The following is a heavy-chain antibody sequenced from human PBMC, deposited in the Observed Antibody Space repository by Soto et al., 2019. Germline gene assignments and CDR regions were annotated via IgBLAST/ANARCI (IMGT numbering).Heavy chain of an antibody. CDR2: IYYSGST. J-gene: IGHJ6*02. CDR3: ARHYEVETDV. CDR1: GDSISSSSYY. Sequence: QLQLQESGPGLVKPSETLSLTCTVSGDSISSSSYYWGWIRQPPGKGLEWMGSIYYSGSTYYNPSLKSRVTISVDTYKNQFSLKLSSVTAADTAVYYCARHYEVETDVWGQGTTVTVSS. V-gene: IGHV4-39*01. D-gene: IGHD3-16*01.